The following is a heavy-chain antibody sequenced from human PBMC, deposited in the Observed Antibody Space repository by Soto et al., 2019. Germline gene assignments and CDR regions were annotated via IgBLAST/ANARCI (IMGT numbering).Heavy chain of an antibody. CDR1: GGSISSYY. J-gene: IGHJ4*02. CDR2: IYYSGST. Sequence: SETLSLTCTVSGGSISSYYWSWIRQPPGKGLEWIGYIYYSGSTNYNPSLKSRVTISVDTSKNQFSLKLSSVTAADTSVYYCARGDSSGWYYFDYWGQGTLVTVSS. V-gene: IGHV4-59*01. CDR3: ARGDSSGWYYFDY. D-gene: IGHD6-19*01.